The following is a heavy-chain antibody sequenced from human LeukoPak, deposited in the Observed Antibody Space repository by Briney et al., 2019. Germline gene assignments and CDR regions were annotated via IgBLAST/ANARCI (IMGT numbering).Heavy chain of an antibody. Sequence: ASVKVSCKASGYTFTSYGISWVRQAPGQGLEWMGWISAYNGNTNYAQKPQGRVTMTTDTSTSTAYMELRSLRSDDTAVYYCARDDIVTIPASMPFDYWGQGTLVIVSS. V-gene: IGHV1-18*01. CDR2: ISAYNGNT. J-gene: IGHJ4*02. CDR1: GYTFTSYG. D-gene: IGHD3-9*01. CDR3: ARDDIVTIPASMPFDY.